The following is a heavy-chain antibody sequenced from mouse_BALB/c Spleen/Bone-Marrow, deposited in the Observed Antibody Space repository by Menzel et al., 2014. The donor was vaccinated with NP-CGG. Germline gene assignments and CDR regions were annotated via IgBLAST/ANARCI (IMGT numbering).Heavy chain of an antibody. Sequence: EVQLVESGGGSVQPGGSLRLSCATSGFTFTDYYMSWVRQPPGKALEWLGFIRNKAKGYTTEYSASVKGRFTISRDNPQRILNLKINPRRARNGPPYSGARDGTVGISWSFDVWAQGPRSSSPQ. CDR1: GFTFTDYY. D-gene: IGHD1-1*01. CDR3: ARDGTVGISWSFDV. J-gene: IGHJ1*01. V-gene: IGHV7-3*02. CDR2: IRNKAKGYTT.